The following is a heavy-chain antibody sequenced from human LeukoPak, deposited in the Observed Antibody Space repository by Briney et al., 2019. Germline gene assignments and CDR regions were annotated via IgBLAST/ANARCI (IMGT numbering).Heavy chain of an antibody. Sequence: GASVKVSCKASGYTFTSYDINWVRQATGQGLEWMGWMNPNSGNTGYAQKFQGRVTMTRNTSISTAYMELSSLRSEDTAVYYCARAGIAVAGRDYRGQGTLVTVSS. J-gene: IGHJ4*02. V-gene: IGHV1-8*01. CDR1: GYTFTSYD. D-gene: IGHD6-19*01. CDR3: ARAGIAVAGRDY. CDR2: MNPNSGNT.